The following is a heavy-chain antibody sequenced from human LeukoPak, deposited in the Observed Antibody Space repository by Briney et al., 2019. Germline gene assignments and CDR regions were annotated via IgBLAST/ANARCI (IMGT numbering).Heavy chain of an antibody. Sequence: ASVKVSCKASGYTFTNYDINWVRQATGQGLEWMGWMNPDSGNTGCAQKFQGRVTMTRNTSISTAYMELSSLRSEDTAVYYCASSSDGVTFETDDYWGQGTLVTVSS. J-gene: IGHJ4*02. D-gene: IGHD5-18*01. CDR3: ASSSDGVTFETDDY. CDR1: GYTFTNYD. CDR2: MNPDSGNT. V-gene: IGHV1-8*01.